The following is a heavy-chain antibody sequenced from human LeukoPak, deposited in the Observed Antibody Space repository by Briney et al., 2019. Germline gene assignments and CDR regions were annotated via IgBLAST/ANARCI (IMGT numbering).Heavy chain of an antibody. CDR1: GFAFSSYV. J-gene: IGHJ4*02. CDR3: ATGAEAAAEHCFDY. D-gene: IGHD6-13*01. V-gene: IGHV3-23*01. CDR2: ISGSGDTT. Sequence: GGSLRLSCAASGFAFSSYVMSWVRQAPGKGLEGVSAISGSGDTTYYTDSVKGRFTISRDSSKNTLYLQMNSLRAEDTAVYYRATGAEAAAEHCFDYWGQGTLVTVSS.